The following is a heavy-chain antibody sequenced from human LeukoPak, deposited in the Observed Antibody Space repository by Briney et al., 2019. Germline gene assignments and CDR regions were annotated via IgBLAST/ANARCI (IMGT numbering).Heavy chain of an antibody. CDR3: AKECSSSWFDY. CDR2: ISYDGSNK. V-gene: IGHV3-30*18. D-gene: IGHD6-13*01. CDR1: GFTFSSYG. J-gene: IGHJ5*01. Sequence: GGSLRLSCAASGFTFSSYGMHWVRQAPGKGLEWVAVISYDGSNKYYADSVKGRFIISRDNSKNTLYLQMNSLRAEDTAVYYCAKECSSSWFDYWGQGTLVTVSS.